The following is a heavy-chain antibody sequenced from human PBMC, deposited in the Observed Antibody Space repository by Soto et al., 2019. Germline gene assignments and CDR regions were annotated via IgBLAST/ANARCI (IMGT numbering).Heavy chain of an antibody. J-gene: IGHJ4*02. V-gene: IGHV4-34*01. Sequence: SETLSLTCAVYGGSFSGYYWSWIRQPPGKGLEWIGEINHSGSTNYNPSLKSRVTISVDTSKNQFSLKLSSVTAADTAVYYCARYGAPYYYDSSGYYYYFDYWGQGTLVTVSS. CDR3: ARYGAPYYYDSSGYYYYFDY. CDR1: GGSFSGYY. CDR2: INHSGST. D-gene: IGHD3-22*01.